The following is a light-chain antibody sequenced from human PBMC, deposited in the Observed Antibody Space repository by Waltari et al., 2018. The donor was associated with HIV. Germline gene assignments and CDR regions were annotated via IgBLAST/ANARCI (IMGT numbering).Light chain of an antibody. Sequence: QSVLTQPPSASGTPGQRVTISCSGSSSNIGSNTVNWYQQLPGTAPKLPIYSNNQRRSGVPDRFSGSKSGTSASLAISGLQSEDEADYYCAAWDDSLNGSWVFGGGTKLTVL. CDR3: AAWDDSLNGSWV. CDR1: SSNIGSNT. J-gene: IGLJ3*02. V-gene: IGLV1-44*01. CDR2: SNN.